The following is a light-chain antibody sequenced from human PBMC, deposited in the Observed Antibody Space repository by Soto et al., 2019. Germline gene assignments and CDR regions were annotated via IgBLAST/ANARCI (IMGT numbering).Light chain of an antibody. CDR1: SSNIGAGYD. Sequence: QSVLTQPPSVSGAPGQRVTISCTGSSSNIGAGYDVHWYQQLPGTAPKLLIYGNSNRPSGVPDRFSGSKSGTSASLAITGLQAEDEADYYCQSYDSSLSALFGXGTKLTVL. V-gene: IGLV1-40*01. J-gene: IGLJ3*02. CDR2: GNS. CDR3: QSYDSSLSAL.